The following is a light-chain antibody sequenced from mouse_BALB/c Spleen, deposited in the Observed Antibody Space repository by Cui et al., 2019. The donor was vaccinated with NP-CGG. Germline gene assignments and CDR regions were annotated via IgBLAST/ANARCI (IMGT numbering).Light chain of an antibody. CDR3: ALWYSNHWV. J-gene: IGLJ1*01. V-gene: IGLV1*01. CDR2: GTN. Sequence: QAVGTQESALTTSPGETVTLTCRSSTGAITTSNYANWVQEKPDHLFTGLIGGTNNRVPGVPARFSGSLIGDKAVLTITGAQTEDEAIYFCALWYSNHWVFGGGTKLTVL. CDR1: TGAITTSNY.